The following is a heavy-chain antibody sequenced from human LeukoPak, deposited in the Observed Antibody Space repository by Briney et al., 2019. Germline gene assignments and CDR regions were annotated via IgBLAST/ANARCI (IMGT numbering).Heavy chain of an antibody. V-gene: IGHV3-21*04. J-gene: IGHJ4*02. Sequence: GGSLRLSCEASGFTFSSYSMNWIRQAPGKGLEWVSSISSSTSYIYYADSVKGRFTISKDNAKNSLYLQMNSLRAEDTAVYYRAKVHSSSWYDYFDYWGQGTLVTVSS. CDR1: GFTFSSYS. CDR2: ISSSTSYI. D-gene: IGHD6-13*01. CDR3: AKVHSSSWYDYFDY.